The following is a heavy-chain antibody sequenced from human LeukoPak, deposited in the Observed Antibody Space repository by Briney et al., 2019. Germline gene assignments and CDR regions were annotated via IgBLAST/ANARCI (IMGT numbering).Heavy chain of an antibody. Sequence: VQPGGSLRLSCAASGFTFSSYWMHWVRQAPGKGLMWVSRIKSDGSETSYADSVKGRFTISRDNARNTLYLQMNSLRPEDTAIYYCASDRVFYGLDVRGQGTTVTVSS. V-gene: IGHV3-74*01. CDR3: ASDRVFYGLDV. CDR2: IKSDGSET. J-gene: IGHJ6*02. CDR1: GFTFSSYW.